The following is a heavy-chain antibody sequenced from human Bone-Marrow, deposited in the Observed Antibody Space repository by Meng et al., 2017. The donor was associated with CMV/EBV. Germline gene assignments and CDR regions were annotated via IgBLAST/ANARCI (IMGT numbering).Heavy chain of an antibody. CDR1: GCIFNSYD. Sequence: GESLEISWAASGCIFNSYDMHWVRQVTGRGLEWVSAIGTAGDTYYAGSVEGRFTISRENAKNSFYLQMNGLRVGDTAVYYCARGVPEGSKLFFYYGMDVWGQGTTVTVSS. CDR3: ARGVPEGSKLFFYYGMDV. V-gene: IGHV3-13*01. D-gene: IGHD3-10*01. CDR2: IGTAGDT. J-gene: IGHJ6*02.